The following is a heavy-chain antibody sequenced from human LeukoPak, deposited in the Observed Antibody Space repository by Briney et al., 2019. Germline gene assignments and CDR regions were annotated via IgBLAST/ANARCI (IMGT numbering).Heavy chain of an antibody. Sequence: PGGSLRLSCAASGFTFSSYSMNWVRQAPGKGLEWVSSISSSGHSIFHADSVKGRFTISRDNAKNSLYLQMNSLRAEDTAVYYCARVYIAVAGDYWGQGTLVTVSS. J-gene: IGHJ4*02. V-gene: IGHV3-21*01. D-gene: IGHD6-19*01. CDR1: GFTFSSYS. CDR2: ISSSGHSI. CDR3: ARVYIAVAGDY.